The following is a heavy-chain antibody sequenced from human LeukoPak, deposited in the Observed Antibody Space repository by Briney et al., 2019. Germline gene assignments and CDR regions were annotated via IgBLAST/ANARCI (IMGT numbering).Heavy chain of an antibody. Sequence: GGSLRLSCVASGLPIADFAMHWVRQAPGKGLEWVSSISSSSSYIYYADSVKGRFTISRDNSKNTLYLQMNSLRAEDTAVYYCAKEVQVERRKDGFDIWGQGTMVTVSS. CDR3: AKEVQVERRKDGFDI. D-gene: IGHD1-1*01. CDR2: ISSSSSYI. V-gene: IGHV3-21*01. J-gene: IGHJ3*02. CDR1: GLPIADFA.